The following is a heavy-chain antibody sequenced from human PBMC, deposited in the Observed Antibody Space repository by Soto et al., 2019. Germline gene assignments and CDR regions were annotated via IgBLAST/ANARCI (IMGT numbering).Heavy chain of an antibody. CDR1: GFTFSSYG. CDR2: ISYDGSEK. CDR3: AKVYGTEWLRFFDY. J-gene: IGHJ4*02. Sequence: GGSLRLSCAASGFTFSSYGMHWVRQAPGKGLEWVAVISYDGSEKNYADSVKGRFTISRDNSKNMLYLQMNSLRPDDTAVYYCAKVYGTEWLRFFDYWGQGTLVTVSS. D-gene: IGHD5-12*01. V-gene: IGHV3-30*18.